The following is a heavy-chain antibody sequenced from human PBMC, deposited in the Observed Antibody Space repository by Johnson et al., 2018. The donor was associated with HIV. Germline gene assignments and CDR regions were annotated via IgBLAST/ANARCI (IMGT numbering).Heavy chain of an antibody. V-gene: IGHV3-30-3*01. CDR3: ARDKYCSGGSCYLDAFDI. Sequence: QVQLVESGGGVVQPGRSLRLSCAASGFTFSSYAMHWVRQAPGKGLEWVAVISYDGSNKYSVDSVKGRFTISRDNAKNSLYLQMNSLRVEDTAVYYCARDKYCSGGSCYLDAFDIWGQGTMVIVSS. J-gene: IGHJ3*02. CDR1: GFTFSSYA. D-gene: IGHD2-15*01. CDR2: ISYDGSNK.